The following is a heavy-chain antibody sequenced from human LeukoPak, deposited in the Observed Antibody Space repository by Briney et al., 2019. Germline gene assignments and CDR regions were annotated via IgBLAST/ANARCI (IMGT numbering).Heavy chain of an antibody. CDR3: VRDLILVWTPGDDFDY. Sequence: GGSLRLSCAASRFTFRNYGMHWVRQAPGKGLEWLTLISLDGSNQFYADSVKGRFTISRDNAKNTLYLQMNSLRAEDTAVYYCVRDLILVWTPGDDFDYWGQGTLVTVSS. D-gene: IGHD2-8*01. CDR1: RFTFRNYG. J-gene: IGHJ4*02. V-gene: IGHV3-30*03. CDR2: ISLDGSNQ.